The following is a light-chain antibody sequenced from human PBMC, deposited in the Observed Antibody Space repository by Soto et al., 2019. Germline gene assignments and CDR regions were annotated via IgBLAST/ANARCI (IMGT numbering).Light chain of an antibody. CDR3: QTWGTGIVV. J-gene: IGLJ2*01. CDR1: SGHSSYA. V-gene: IGLV4-69*01. CDR2: LNSDGSH. Sequence: QSVLTQSPSASASLGASVKLTCTLSSGHSSYAIAWHQQQPEKGPRYLMKLNSDGSHSKGDGIPDRFSGSSSGAERYRTSSSLQSEDEADYYCQTWGTGIVVFGGGTKLTVL.